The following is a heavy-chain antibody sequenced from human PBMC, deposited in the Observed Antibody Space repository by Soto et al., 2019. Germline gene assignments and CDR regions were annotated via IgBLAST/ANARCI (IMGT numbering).Heavy chain of an antibody. Sequence: EVQLLESGGGLVQPGGSLRLSCAASGFTFSSYAMSWVRQAPGKGLEWVSAISGSGGSTYYADSVKGRFTISRDNSKNTLYLQMNSLRAEDTAVYYCAKESINGGGDCSRSYYFDYWGQGTLVTVSS. J-gene: IGHJ4*02. CDR3: AKESINGGGDCSRSYYFDY. D-gene: IGHD2-21*02. CDR1: GFTFSSYA. V-gene: IGHV3-23*01. CDR2: ISGSGGST.